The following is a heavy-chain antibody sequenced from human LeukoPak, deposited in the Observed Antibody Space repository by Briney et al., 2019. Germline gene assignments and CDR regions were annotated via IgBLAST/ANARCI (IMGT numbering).Heavy chain of an antibody. J-gene: IGHJ4*02. D-gene: IGHD2-2*01. CDR1: GFTLRSHG. CDR3: AKDSSTGWYYFDY. V-gene: IGHV3-30*18. Sequence: GKSLTLSCAASGFTLRSHGMHWVRQAPGKGLEWVAVISYDESNKHYADSVKGRFTISRDTSRNTLYLQMDSLRAEDTALYYCAKDSSTGWYYFDYWGQETVVTVSS. CDR2: ISYDESNK.